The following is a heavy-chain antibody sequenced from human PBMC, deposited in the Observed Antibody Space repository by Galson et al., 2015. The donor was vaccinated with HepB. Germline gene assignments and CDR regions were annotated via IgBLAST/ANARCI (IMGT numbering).Heavy chain of an antibody. J-gene: IGHJ6*02. D-gene: IGHD5-12*01. CDR3: ARGDGWLDETFYYGMDV. CDR1: GYTSTGYY. Sequence: SVKVSCKASGYTSTGYYMHWVRQAPGQGLEWMGWINPNSGGTNYAQRFQGWVTMTRDTSISTAYMELSRLRSDDTAVYYCARGDGWLDETFYYGMDVWGQGTTVTVSS. CDR2: INPNSGGT. V-gene: IGHV1-2*04.